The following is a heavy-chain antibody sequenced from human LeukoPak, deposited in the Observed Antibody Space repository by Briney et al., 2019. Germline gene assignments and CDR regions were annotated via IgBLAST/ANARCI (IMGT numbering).Heavy chain of an antibody. CDR2: ISGSGGST. D-gene: IGHD3-9*01. CDR1: GFTFSSYA. CDR3: AKASLRYFDWWPGYFDY. J-gene: IGHJ4*02. V-gene: IGHV3-23*01. Sequence: GGSLRLSCAASGFTFSSYAMSWVRQAPGKGLEWVSAISGSGGSTYYADSVKGRFTISRDISKNTLYLQMNSLRAEDTAVYYCAKASLRYFDWWPGYFDYWGQGTLVTVSS.